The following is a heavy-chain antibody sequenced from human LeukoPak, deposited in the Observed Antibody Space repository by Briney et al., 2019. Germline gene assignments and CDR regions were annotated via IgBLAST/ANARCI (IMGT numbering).Heavy chain of an antibody. Sequence: SETLSLTCTVSGGSISSSSYSWGWIRQPPGKGLEWIGSIYYSGSTYYNPSLRSRVTISVDTSKNQFSLKLISVTAADTAVYYCARQTWPHFDYWGQGTLVTVSS. J-gene: IGHJ4*02. CDR1: GGSISSSSYS. CDR2: IYYSGST. V-gene: IGHV4-39*01. CDR3: ARQTWPHFDY. D-gene: IGHD5-24*01.